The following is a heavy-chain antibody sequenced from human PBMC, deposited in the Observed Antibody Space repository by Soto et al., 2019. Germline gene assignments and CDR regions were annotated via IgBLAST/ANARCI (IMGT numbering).Heavy chain of an antibody. J-gene: IGHJ6*02. Sequence: QVQLVQSGAEVKKPGSSVKVSCKASGGTFSSYAISWVRQAPGKGLEWMGGIIPIFGTGNYAQKFQGRFTITADESTSTAYMEMSSLRSEDTAVYYCARGFEWGPTSRGMDVWGQGTTVTVSS. CDR1: GGTFSSYA. V-gene: IGHV1-69*01. CDR2: IIPIFGTG. CDR3: ARGFEWGPTSRGMDV. D-gene: IGHD3-9*01.